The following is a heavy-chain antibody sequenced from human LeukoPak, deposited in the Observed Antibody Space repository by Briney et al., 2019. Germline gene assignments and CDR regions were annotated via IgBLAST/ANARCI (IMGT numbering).Heavy chain of an antibody. V-gene: IGHV3-48*04. CDR1: GFTFSSYA. Sequence: QPGRSLRLSCAASGFTFSSYAMHWVRQAPGKGLEWVSYISSSSTNIYYADSVKGRFTISRDNAKNSVYLKMNSLRAEDTAVYYCATLGWEVFWRFFDYWGQGIVVTVSS. CDR2: ISSSSTNI. D-gene: IGHD2-21*01. CDR3: ATLGWEVFWRFFDY. J-gene: IGHJ4*02.